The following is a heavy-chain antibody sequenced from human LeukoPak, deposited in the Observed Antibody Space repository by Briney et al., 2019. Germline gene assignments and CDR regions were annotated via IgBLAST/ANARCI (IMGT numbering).Heavy chain of an antibody. CDR1: GFTFSSYW. CDR3: ARAAAAVRHWFDP. D-gene: IGHD6-13*01. V-gene: IGHV3-7*04. J-gene: IGHJ5*02. Sequence: PGGSLRLSCAASGFTFSSYWMSWVRQAPGKGLEWVANMKQDGSEKYYVDSVKGRFTISRDNAKNSLYLQMNSLRAEDTAVYYCARAAAAVRHWFDPWGQGTLVTVSS. CDR2: MKQDGSEK.